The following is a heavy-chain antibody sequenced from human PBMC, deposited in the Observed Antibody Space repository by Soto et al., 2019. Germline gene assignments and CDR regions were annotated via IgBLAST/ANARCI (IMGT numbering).Heavy chain of an antibody. V-gene: IGHV3-23*01. CDR2: ISGSGGST. J-gene: IGHJ5*02. CDR3: AKADFSSTSGGP. Sequence: GSLRLSCAASGFTFSSYAMSWVRQAPGKGLEWVSAISGSGGSTYYADSVKGRFTISRDNSKNTLYLQMNSLRAEDTAVYYCAKADFSSTSGGPWGQGTLVTVSS. D-gene: IGHD1-26*01. CDR1: GFTFSSYA.